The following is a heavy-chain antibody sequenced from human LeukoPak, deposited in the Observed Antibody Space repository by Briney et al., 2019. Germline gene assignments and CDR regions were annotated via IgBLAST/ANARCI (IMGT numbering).Heavy chain of an antibody. CDR1: GFTFSFYW. J-gene: IGHJ4*02. V-gene: IGHV3-7*01. CDR2: IRQGGSKK. Sequence: TGGSLRLSCAASGFTFSFYWMTWVRQAQGKGLEGVANIRQGGSKKYYVDSVKGRFTIFRDNAKNSLYLQTDSVRAADTAVYYCATYYDDGSGLIWGQGTLVTVSS. D-gene: IGHD3-22*01. CDR3: ATYYDDGSGLI.